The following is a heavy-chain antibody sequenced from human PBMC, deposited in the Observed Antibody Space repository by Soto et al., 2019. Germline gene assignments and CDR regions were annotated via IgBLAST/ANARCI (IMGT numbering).Heavy chain of an antibody. Sequence: GGSLRLSCAASGFTFDDYAMHWVRQAPGKGLEWVSGISWNSGSIGYADSVKGRVTISRDNAKNSLYLQMNSLRAEDTALYYCAKDIARYQLPQRSPFDPWGQGTLVTVSS. V-gene: IGHV3-9*01. D-gene: IGHD2-2*01. CDR2: ISWNSGSI. CDR1: GFTFDDYA. J-gene: IGHJ5*02. CDR3: AKDIARYQLPQRSPFDP.